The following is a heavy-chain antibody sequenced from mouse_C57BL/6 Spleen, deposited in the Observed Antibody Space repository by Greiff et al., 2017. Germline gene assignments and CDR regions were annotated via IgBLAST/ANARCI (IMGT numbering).Heavy chain of an antibody. J-gene: IGHJ1*03. CDR2: IDPANGNT. CDR3: APITTVVSYWYFDV. CDR1: GFNIKNTY. D-gene: IGHD1-1*01. Sequence: VQLQQPVAELVRPGASVKLSCTASGFNIKNTYIHWVKQRPEQGLEWIGRIDPANGNTKSAPKFPGKATITADTSSNTAYLQLSSLTSEDTAIYYCAPITTVVSYWYFDVWGTGTTVTVSS. V-gene: IGHV14-3*01.